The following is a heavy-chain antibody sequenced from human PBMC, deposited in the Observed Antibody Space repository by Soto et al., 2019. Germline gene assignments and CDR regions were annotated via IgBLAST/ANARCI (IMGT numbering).Heavy chain of an antibody. D-gene: IGHD1-1*01. Sequence: QVHLVQSGAEVKKPGASVKVSCQASGYAFTTYGITWVRQAPGQGLEWMGWISAHNGNTNYGQKLQGRVTVTRDTSTSTAYMELRSLRSDDTAVYYCARGRYGDYWGQGALVTVSS. V-gene: IGHV1-18*01. J-gene: IGHJ4*02. CDR3: ARGRYGDY. CDR1: GYAFTTYG. CDR2: ISAHNGNT.